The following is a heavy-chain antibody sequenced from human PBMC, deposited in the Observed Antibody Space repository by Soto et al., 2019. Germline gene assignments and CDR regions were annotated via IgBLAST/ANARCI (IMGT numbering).Heavy chain of an antibody. CDR2: IYWVDDK. CDR1: GFSLSTSGVG. D-gene: IGHD2-15*01. Sequence: QITLKESGPTLVKPTQTLTLTCTFSGFSLSTSGVGVGWIRQPPGKALEWLAFIYWVDDKRYSPSLKSRLTINKDTSKNQVVLRMTNMDPVDTATYNCALLVVAGVTYYFDYWGQGTLVTVSS. V-gene: IGHV2-5*02. J-gene: IGHJ4*02. CDR3: ALLVVAGVTYYFDY.